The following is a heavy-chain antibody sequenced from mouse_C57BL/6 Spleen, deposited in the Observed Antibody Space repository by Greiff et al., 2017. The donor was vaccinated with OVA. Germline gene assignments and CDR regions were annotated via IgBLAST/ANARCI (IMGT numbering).Heavy chain of an antibody. CDR3: AREDYYGSSYDYYAMDY. J-gene: IGHJ4*01. V-gene: IGHV1-55*01. CDR2: IYPGSGST. Sequence: VQLQQPGAELVKPGASVKMSCKASGYTFTSYWITWVKQRPGQGLEWIGDIYPGSGSTNYNEKFKSKATLTVDTSSSTAYMQLSSLTSEDSAVYYCAREDYYGSSYDYYAMDYWGQGTSVTVSS. CDR1: GYTFTSYW. D-gene: IGHD1-1*01.